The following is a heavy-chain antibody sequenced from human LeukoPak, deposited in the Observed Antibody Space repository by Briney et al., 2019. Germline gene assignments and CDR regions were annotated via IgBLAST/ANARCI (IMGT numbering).Heavy chain of an antibody. CDR2: ISENGMNT. CDR3: ARGSPGNIAAAFDP. Sequence: GGSLRLSCAASGFTFSSYSMTWVRQAPGKGLEWVSSISENGMNTYYADSVKGRFTISRDNSKNTLYLQMNSLRAEDTAVYYCARGSPGNIAAAFDPWGQGTLVTVSS. J-gene: IGHJ5*02. V-gene: IGHV3-23*01. D-gene: IGHD6-13*01. CDR1: GFTFSSYS.